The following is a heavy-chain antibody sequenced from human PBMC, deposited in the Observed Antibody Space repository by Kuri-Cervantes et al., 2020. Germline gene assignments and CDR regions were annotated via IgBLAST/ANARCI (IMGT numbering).Heavy chain of an antibody. V-gene: IGHV3-7*03. Sequence: LSLTCAASGFTFSSYWMSWVRRAPGKGLEWVANIKQDGSEKYYVDSVKGRFTISRDNAKNSLYLQMNSLRAEDTAVYYCATQRRGTTTWGQGTLVTVSS. J-gene: IGHJ4*02. CDR3: ATQRRGTTT. D-gene: IGHD1-1*01. CDR2: IKQDGSEK. CDR1: GFTFSSYW.